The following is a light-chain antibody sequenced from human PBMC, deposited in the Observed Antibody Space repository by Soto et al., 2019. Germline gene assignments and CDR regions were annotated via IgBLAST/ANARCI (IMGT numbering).Light chain of an antibody. J-gene: IGKJ4*01. CDR2: AAS. CDR1: QGIDNH. V-gene: IGKV1-27*01. CDR3: QKCKVAPFT. Sequence: DIQMTQSPSSLSASVGDRVTITCRASQGIDNHLAWYQQKPGKAPKLLIYAASTLQSGVPSRFTGSGYGTDFTLTSSSLQPEDAATYYCQKCKVAPFTFGGGPKVEI.